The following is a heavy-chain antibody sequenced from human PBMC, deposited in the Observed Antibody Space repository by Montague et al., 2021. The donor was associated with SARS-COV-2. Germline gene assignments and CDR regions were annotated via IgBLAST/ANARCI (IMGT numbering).Heavy chain of an antibody. J-gene: IGHJ5*02. V-gene: IGHV4-34*01. CDR3: ARGPRIAMIVVVITDIWFDP. CDR1: GGSVSDYY. D-gene: IGHD3-22*01. CDR2: INHSGST. Sequence: SETLSLTCAVSGGSVSDYYWSWIRQPPGKGLEWIGKINHSGSTNYNSSXXSRVTTSVDTSKNQFTLKLTSVTAAATAVYYCARGPRIAMIVVVITDIWFDPWGQGTLVTVPS.